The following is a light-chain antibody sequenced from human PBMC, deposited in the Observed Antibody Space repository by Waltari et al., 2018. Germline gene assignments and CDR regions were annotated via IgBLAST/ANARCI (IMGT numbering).Light chain of an antibody. V-gene: IGLV2-23*02. CDR1: SRDVGSYNF. Sequence: QSALTQPASVSGSPGQSITISCTGTSRDVGSYNFVSWYQQNPGKAPKIMIYEVPKRPSGVSNRFSGSKSGNTASLTISGLQADDEADYYCCSYAGSSTFLFGGGTKLTVL. CDR3: CSYAGSSTFL. J-gene: IGLJ2*01. CDR2: EVP.